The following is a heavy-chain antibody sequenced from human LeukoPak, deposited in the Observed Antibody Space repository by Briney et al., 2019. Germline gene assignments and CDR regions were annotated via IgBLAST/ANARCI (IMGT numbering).Heavy chain of an antibody. D-gene: IGHD2-21*01. CDR3: AKSVIAMIGVNPDH. J-gene: IGHJ4*02. CDR1: GFTFSSYA. CDR2: ISGSGGST. Sequence: GGSLRLSCAASGFTFSSYAMSWVRQAPGKGLEWVSAISGSGGSTYYADSVKGRFTISRDNSKNTLYLQMNSLRAEDTAVYYCAKSVIAMIGVNPDHWGQGTLVTVSS. V-gene: IGHV3-23*01.